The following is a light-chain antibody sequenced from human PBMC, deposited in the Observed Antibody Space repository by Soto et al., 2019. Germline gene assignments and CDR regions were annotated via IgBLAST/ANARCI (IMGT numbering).Light chain of an antibody. CDR3: GAWDGSLSVVL. J-gene: IGLJ2*01. Sequence: QSVLTQPPSVSAAPGQKVTNSCSGSSANIGSNYVSWYQQLPGTAPKLVIYDSDRRPSEIPDRFSGSKSGTSATLDITGLQTGDDADYYCGAWDGSLSVVLFGGGTKLTGL. CDR2: DSD. V-gene: IGLV1-51*01. CDR1: SANIGSNY.